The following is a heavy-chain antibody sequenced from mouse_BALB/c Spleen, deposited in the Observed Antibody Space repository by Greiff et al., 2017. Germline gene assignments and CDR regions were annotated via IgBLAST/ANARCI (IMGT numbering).Heavy chain of an antibody. J-gene: IGHJ2*01. CDR3: ARVGDYGYIYYFDY. V-gene: IGHV1-12*01. D-gene: IGHD1-2*01. CDR2: IYPGNGDT. CDR1: GYTFTSYN. Sequence: QVQLQQPGAELVKPGASVKMSCKASGYTFTSYNMHWVKQTPGQGLEWIGAIYPGNGDTSYNQKFKGKATLTADKSSSTAYMQLSSLTSEDSAVYYCARVGDYGYIYYFDYWGQGTTLTVSS.